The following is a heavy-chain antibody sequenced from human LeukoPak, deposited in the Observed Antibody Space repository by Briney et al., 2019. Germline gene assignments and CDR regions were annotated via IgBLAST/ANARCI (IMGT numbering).Heavy chain of an antibody. J-gene: IGHJ3*01. Sequence: GSLRLSCAASGFTLSGFWMHWVRQAPGKGLVWVSRINSDGSSTSHADSVKGRFTISRDNAKNTLYLQMNSLRAEDTAVYYCASVVGGYYPPVEGFDLWGQGTMVTVSS. V-gene: IGHV3-74*01. CDR2: INSDGSST. D-gene: IGHD3-3*01. CDR3: ASVVGGYYPPVEGFDL. CDR1: GFTLSGFW.